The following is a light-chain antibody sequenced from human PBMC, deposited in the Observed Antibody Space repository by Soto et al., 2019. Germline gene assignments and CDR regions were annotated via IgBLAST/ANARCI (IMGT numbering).Light chain of an antibody. V-gene: IGKV3-11*01. CDR1: QSVSSY. CDR2: DAS. J-gene: IGKJ1*01. CDR3: QQLRT. Sequence: EIVLTQSPATLSLSPGERATLSCRASQSVSSYLAWYQQKPGQAPRLLIYDASNRATGIPARFSGSGSGTDFTLTISSLEPEDFAVYYCQQLRTFGQGTKV.